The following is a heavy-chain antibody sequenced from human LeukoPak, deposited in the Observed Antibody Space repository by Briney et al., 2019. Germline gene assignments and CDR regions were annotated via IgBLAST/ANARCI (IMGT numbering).Heavy chain of an antibody. CDR3: ARDSYMYSSGWYSDY. Sequence: SQTLSLTCTVSGGSISSYYWSWIRQPAGKGLEWIGRIYTSGSTNYNPSLKSRVTMSVDTSKNQFSLKLSSVTAADTAVYYCARDSYMYSSGWYSDYWGQGTLVTVSS. CDR2: IYTSGST. D-gene: IGHD6-19*01. CDR1: GGSISSYY. J-gene: IGHJ4*02. V-gene: IGHV4-4*07.